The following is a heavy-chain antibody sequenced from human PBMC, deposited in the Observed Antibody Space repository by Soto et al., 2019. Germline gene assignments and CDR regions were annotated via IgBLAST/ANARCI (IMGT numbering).Heavy chain of an antibody. J-gene: IGHJ6*03. D-gene: IGHD3-9*01. CDR3: ASRVLTGYRYYYYMDV. CDR1: GGSFSGYY. V-gene: IGHV4-34*01. CDR2: INHSGST. Sequence: QVQLQQWGAGLLKPSETLSLTCAVYGGSFSGYYWSWIRQPPGKGLKWIGEINHSGSTNYNPSLKSRVTISLDTSKNQFSLKLSSVTAADTAVYYCASRVLTGYRYYYYMDVWGKGTTVTVSS.